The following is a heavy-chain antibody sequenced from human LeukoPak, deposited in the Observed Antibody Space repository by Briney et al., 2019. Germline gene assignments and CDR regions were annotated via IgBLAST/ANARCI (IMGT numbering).Heavy chain of an antibody. CDR1: GGSISSGDYY. CDR3: ARDVGESGWYQLQRSFDAFDI. Sequence: PSETLSLTCTVSGGSISSGDYYWSWIRQPPGKGLEWIVYIYYSGSTYYNPSLKSRVTISVDTSKNQFSLKLSSVTAADTAVYYCARDVGESGWYQLQRSFDAFDIWGQGTMVTVSS. V-gene: IGHV4-30-4*01. J-gene: IGHJ3*02. D-gene: IGHD2-2*01. CDR2: IYYSGST.